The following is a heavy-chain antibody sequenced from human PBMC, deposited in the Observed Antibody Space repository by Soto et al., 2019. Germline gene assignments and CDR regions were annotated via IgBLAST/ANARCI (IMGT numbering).Heavy chain of an antibody. CDR2: INAGNGNT. D-gene: IGHD3-10*01. CDR1: GYTFTSYA. J-gene: IGHJ5*02. V-gene: IGHV1-3*01. Sequence: ASVKVSCKDSGYTFTSYAMHWVRPAPGQRLEWMGWINAGNGNTKYSQKFQGRVNITRDTSASTAYIELSSLRSEETAVYYCARSFGNMVRGVIGLAKNWLDPWGQGTLVTVSS. CDR3: ARSFGNMVRGVIGLAKNWLDP.